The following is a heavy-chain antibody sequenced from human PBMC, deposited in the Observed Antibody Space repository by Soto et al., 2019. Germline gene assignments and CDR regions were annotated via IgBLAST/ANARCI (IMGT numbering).Heavy chain of an antibody. CDR1: GFTFSSYA. CDR3: AGLITMIVVEPLGY. Sequence: PWGSLRLSCAASGFTFSSYAMSWVRQAPGKGLEWVSAISGSGGSTYYADSVKGRFTISRDNSKNTLYLQMNSLRAEDTAVYYCAGLITMIVVEPLGYWGQGTLVTVSS. D-gene: IGHD3-22*01. V-gene: IGHV3-23*01. J-gene: IGHJ4*02. CDR2: ISGSGGST.